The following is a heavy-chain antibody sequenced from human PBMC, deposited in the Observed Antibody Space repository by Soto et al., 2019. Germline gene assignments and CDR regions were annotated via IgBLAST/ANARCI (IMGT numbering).Heavy chain of an antibody. V-gene: IGHV3-64D*06. D-gene: IGHD2-21*02. CDR1: GFTFSDYA. Sequence: GGSLRLSCSASGFTFSDYAMHWVRQAPGKGLEYVSGISNNGGNTIYADSVKGRFAISRDNSKNTLYLQMSSLRTEDTAVYYCVIIVVVTAPTGYNSWGQGALVTVS. CDR3: VIIVVVTAPTGYNS. J-gene: IGHJ4*02. CDR2: ISNNGGNT.